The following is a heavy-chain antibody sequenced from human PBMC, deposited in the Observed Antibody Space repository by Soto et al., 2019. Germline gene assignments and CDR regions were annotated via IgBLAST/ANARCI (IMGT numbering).Heavy chain of an antibody. CDR1: GCTFTSYG. J-gene: IGHJ4*02. CDR2: ISAYNGNT. V-gene: IGHV1-18*01. D-gene: IGHD5-18*01. Sequence: EASVKVSCKASGCTFTSYGISWVRQAPGQGLEWMGWISAYNGNTNYAQKLQGRVTMTTDTSTSTAYMELRSLRSDDTAVYYCARDSEVGIQLWLLPHYWGQRTLVTVSS. CDR3: ARDSEVGIQLWLLPHY.